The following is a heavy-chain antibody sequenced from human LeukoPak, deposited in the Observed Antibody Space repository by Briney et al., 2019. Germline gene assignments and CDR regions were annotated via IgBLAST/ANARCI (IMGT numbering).Heavy chain of an antibody. CDR2: INHSGST. CDR1: GGSFSGYY. Sequence: SETLSLTCAVYGGSFSGYYWSWIRQPPGKGLEWIGEINHSGSTNYNPSLKSRVTISVDTSKNQFTLKLSSVTAADTAVYYCARGGIAVAGPPFDYWGQGTLVTVSS. CDR3: ARGGIAVAGPPFDY. V-gene: IGHV4-34*01. D-gene: IGHD6-19*01. J-gene: IGHJ4*02.